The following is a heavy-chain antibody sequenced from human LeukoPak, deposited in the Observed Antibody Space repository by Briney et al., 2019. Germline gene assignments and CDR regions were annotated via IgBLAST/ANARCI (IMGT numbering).Heavy chain of an antibody. CDR3: AGAIVVVPADVPPDYYYMDV. V-gene: IGHV1-18*01. D-gene: IGHD2-2*01. CDR1: GYTFTSYG. J-gene: IGHJ6*03. Sequence: GASVKVSCKASGYTFTSYGISWVRQAPGQGLEWMGWISAYNGNTNYAQKFQGRVTMTRDTSISTAYMELSRLRSDDTAVYYCAGAIVVVPADVPPDYYYMDVWGKGTTVTVSS. CDR2: ISAYNGNT.